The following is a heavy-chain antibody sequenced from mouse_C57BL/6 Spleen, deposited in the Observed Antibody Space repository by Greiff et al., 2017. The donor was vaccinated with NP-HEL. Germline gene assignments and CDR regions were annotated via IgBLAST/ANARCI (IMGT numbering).Heavy chain of an antibody. V-gene: IGHV1-52*01. CDR3: AGYYYDYDGAWFAD. CDR1: GYTFTSYW. D-gene: IGHD2-4*01. CDR2: IDPSDSET. Sequence: QVQLQQPGAELVRPGSSVKLSCKASGYTFTSYWMHWVKQRPIQGLEWIGNIDPSDSETHYNQKFKDKATLTVDKSSSTAYMQLSSLTSEDSAVYYCAGYYYDYDGAWFADWGHVTLVTVSA. J-gene: IGHJ3*01.